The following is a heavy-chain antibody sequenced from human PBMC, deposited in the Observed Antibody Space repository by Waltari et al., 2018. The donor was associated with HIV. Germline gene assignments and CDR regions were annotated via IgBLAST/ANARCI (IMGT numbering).Heavy chain of an antibody. J-gene: IGHJ3*02. D-gene: IGHD3-16*01. Sequence: QVYLMESVGGVVQPGGSLKLSYAASGFTFSSYGMHWVRQAPGKGVEWVAVIWSDGYNKFYADSVRGRFTFSRDNSKYTLSLQMNSLRAEDTALYYCVKERGPFNGFDIWGQGTMVTVSS. CDR3: VKERGPFNGFDI. CDR2: IWSDGYNK. CDR1: GFTFSSYG. V-gene: IGHV3-33*06.